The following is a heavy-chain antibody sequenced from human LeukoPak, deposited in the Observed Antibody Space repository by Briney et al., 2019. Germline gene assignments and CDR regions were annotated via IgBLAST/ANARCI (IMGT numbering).Heavy chain of an antibody. CDR1: GFSFSSYW. CDR2: IKYDGSYK. CDR3: ASSHDSSGND. Sequence: GGSLRLSCVASGFSFSSYWMAWVRQAPGKGLEWVANIKYDGSYKYYVDSVKGRFTIPRDNAKNSVYLQMNSLRVDDTAVYFCASSHDSSGNDWGQGTMVTVSS. V-gene: IGHV3-7*01. D-gene: IGHD3-22*01. J-gene: IGHJ4*02.